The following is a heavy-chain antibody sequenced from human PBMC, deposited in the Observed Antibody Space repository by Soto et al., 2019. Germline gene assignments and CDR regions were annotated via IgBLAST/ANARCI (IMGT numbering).Heavy chain of an antibody. J-gene: IGHJ6*02. CDR2: IYPGDSDT. CDR3: ARLSRYDFWSGYPKPEYYYYGMDV. D-gene: IGHD3-3*01. V-gene: IGHV5-51*01. Sequence: GESLKISCKGSGYSITSYWIGWVRQMPGKGLEWMGIIYPGDSDTRYSPSFQGQVTISADKSISTAYLQWSSLKASDTAMYYCARLSRYDFWSGYPKPEYYYYGMDVWGQGTTVTVSS. CDR1: GYSITSYW.